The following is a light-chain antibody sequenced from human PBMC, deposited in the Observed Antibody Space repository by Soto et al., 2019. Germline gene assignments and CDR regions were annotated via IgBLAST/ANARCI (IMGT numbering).Light chain of an antibody. CDR2: SAS. Sequence: GLAQSPGTLSLSPGETATLSCRASQRLSSIYLAWYQHEPGQAPSLLIYSASSRATGIPYRFSGSGSGTDFTLTISRLEPEDFAVYYCQQHGISPLTFGGGTKVDIK. CDR3: QQHGISPLT. V-gene: IGKV3-20*01. CDR1: QRLSSIY. J-gene: IGKJ4*01.